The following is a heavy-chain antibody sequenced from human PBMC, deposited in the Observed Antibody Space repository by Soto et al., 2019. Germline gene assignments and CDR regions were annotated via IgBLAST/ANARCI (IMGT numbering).Heavy chain of an antibody. V-gene: IGHV3-9*01. CDR1: GFTIDDYA. Sequence: GGSLRLSCAASGFTIDDYAMHWVRQAPGKGLEWVSGISWNSGSIGYADSVKGRFTISRDNAKNSLYLQMNSLRAEDTALYYCAKEGYGSGSYFVYWGQGTLVTVSS. CDR2: ISWNSGSI. J-gene: IGHJ4*02. CDR3: AKEGYGSGSYFVY. D-gene: IGHD3-10*01.